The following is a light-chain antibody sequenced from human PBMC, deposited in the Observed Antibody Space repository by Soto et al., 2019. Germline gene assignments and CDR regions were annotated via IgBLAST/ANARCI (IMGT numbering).Light chain of an antibody. CDR3: SSYTSNSTYV. Sequence: QSVLTQPHSVSGSPGQSVTISCTGTSSDLGSYNLVSWYQQPPGTAPKLMIYEVSNRPSGVPDRFAGSKSGTTASRSISGLQAEDEAEYCCSSYTSNSTYVFGIGTKLTVL. CDR1: SSDLGSYNL. J-gene: IGLJ1*01. V-gene: IGLV2-18*02. CDR2: EVS.